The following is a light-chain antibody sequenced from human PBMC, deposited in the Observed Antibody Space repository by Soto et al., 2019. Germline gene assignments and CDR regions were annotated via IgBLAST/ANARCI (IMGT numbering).Light chain of an antibody. V-gene: IGKV3-20*01. J-gene: IGKJ1*01. Sequence: EIVLTQSPGNLALCPGERASLXCRASQSISSGSRAWYQQKPGKAPRLLXXGASSRATGIQDRLSGSGSGTDFTLNIRRLEPEDFAVYYCQQYGSSYPWTFGQGTKVDIK. CDR3: QQYGSSYPWT. CDR1: QSISSGS. CDR2: GAS.